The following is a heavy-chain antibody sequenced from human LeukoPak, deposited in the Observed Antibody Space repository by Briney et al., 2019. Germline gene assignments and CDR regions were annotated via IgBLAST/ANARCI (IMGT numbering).Heavy chain of an antibody. CDR1: KLTLITIA. Sequence: GGSLRLSVQPSKLTLITIARNWFGQPPGKGLEWVSSINSDSSHIYYADSVKGRFTISRDNAKNSLYLQMNSLRAEDTAVYYCARGPIPDYWGQGTLVTVSS. CDR2: INSDSSHI. CDR3: ARGPIPDY. D-gene: IGHD2-2*02. V-gene: IGHV3-21*01. J-gene: IGHJ4*02.